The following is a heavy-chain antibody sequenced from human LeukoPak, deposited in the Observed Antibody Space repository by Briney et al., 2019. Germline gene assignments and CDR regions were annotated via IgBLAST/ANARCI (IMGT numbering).Heavy chain of an antibody. Sequence: SETLSLTCAVYGGSFSGYYWSWIRQPPGKGLEWIGEIKHGGSTNYNPSLKSRVTISVDTSKNQFSLKLSSVTAADTAVYYCARVGWVRVAPFDYWGQGTLVTVSS. CDR2: IKHGGST. D-gene: IGHD5-12*01. V-gene: IGHV4-34*01. CDR3: ARVGWVRVAPFDY. J-gene: IGHJ4*02. CDR1: GGSFSGYY.